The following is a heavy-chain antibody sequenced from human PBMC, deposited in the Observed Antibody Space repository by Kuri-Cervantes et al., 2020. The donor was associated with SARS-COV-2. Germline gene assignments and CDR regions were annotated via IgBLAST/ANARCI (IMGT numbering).Heavy chain of an antibody. Sequence: ASVKVSCKASGYTFTGYYMHWVRQALGQGLEWMGWINPNSGGTNYAQKFQGRATMTRDTSISTAYMELSRLRSDDTALYYCAKDRYQLLPPDAFDIWGQGTMVTVSS. CDR1: GYTFTGYY. V-gene: IGHV1-2*02. CDR2: INPNSGGT. CDR3: AKDRYQLLPPDAFDI. J-gene: IGHJ3*02. D-gene: IGHD2-2*01.